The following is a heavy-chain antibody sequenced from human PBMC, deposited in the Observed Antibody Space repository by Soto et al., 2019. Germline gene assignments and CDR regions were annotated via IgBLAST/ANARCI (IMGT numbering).Heavy chain of an antibody. CDR1: GFSLSTSGVG. CDR2: IYWDNDK. Sequence: QITLKESGPTLVKPTQTLTLTCTFSGFSLSTSGVGVGWIRQPPGKALEWLALIYWDNDKRYSPPLQSRLAITKDTSKSLVVLTMGNMDPVDTATYYCVHSRCGGDFPQSYPSHYYYGMDVWGQGTKVTVSS. J-gene: IGHJ6*02. D-gene: IGHD2-21*02. V-gene: IGHV2-5*02. CDR3: VHSRCGGDFPQSYPSHYYYGMDV.